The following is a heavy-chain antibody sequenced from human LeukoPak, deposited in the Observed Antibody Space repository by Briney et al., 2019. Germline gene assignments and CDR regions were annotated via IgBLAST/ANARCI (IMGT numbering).Heavy chain of an antibody. V-gene: IGHV3-30*04. J-gene: IGHJ4*02. CDR2: ISYDGSNK. CDR1: GFTFSSYA. CDR3: AREAGTS. Sequence: GGSLRLSCAASGFTFSSYAMHWVRQAPGKGLEWVAVISYDGSNKYYADSVKGRFTISRDNSKNALYLQMNSLRAEDTAVYYCAREAGTSWGQGTLVTVSS. D-gene: IGHD6-13*01.